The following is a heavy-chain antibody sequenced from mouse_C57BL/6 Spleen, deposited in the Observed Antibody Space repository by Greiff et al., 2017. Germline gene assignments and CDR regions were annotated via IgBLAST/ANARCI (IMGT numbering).Heavy chain of an antibody. CDR1: GFTFSSYT. V-gene: IGHV5-9*01. Sequence: DVKLVESGGGLVKPGGSLKLSCAASGFTFSSYTMSWVRQTPEKRLEWVATISGGGGNTYYPDSVKGRFTISRDNAKNTLYLQMSSLRSEDTALYYCASLYYDYDEAWFAYWGQGTLVTVSA. CDR2: ISGGGGNT. J-gene: IGHJ3*01. CDR3: ASLYYDYDEAWFAY. D-gene: IGHD2-4*01.